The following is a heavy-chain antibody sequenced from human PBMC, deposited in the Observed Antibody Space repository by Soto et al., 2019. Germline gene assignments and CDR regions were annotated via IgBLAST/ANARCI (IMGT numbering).Heavy chain of an antibody. V-gene: IGHV3-72*01. CDR1: GFTFSDYY. CDR3: ARSQGGQYAFDI. Sequence: EVQLVESGGGLVQPGGSLRLSYAASGFTFSDYYMDWVRQAPGKGLEWVGRSRNKANSYTTEYAASVKGRFSISRDDSKNSLYLHMNSLKIEDTAVYYCARSQGGQYAFDIWGQGTMVTVSS. J-gene: IGHJ3*02. D-gene: IGHD2-15*01. CDR2: SRNKANSYTT.